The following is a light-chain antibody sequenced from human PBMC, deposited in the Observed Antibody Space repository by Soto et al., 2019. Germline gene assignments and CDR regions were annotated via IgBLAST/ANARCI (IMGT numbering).Light chain of an antibody. CDR3: SSYTSASTWV. V-gene: IGLV2-14*03. CDR2: DVR. Sequence: QSALTQPASVSGSPGQSITISCTGTSSDVGGYNYVSWYQQLTGKAPKLIIYDVRERPSGVSYRFSGSKSGNTASLTISGLQAGDEADYHCSSYTSASTWVFGGGTKLTVL. J-gene: IGLJ3*02. CDR1: SSDVGGYNY.